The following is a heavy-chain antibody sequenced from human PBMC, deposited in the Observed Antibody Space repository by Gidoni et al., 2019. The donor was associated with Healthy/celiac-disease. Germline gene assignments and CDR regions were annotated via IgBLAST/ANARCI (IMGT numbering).Heavy chain of an antibody. CDR3: ARGHCTGGVCYIGFGV. Sequence: QVQLVQSGAEVKKPGCSVQVSWQASGGRFSSYALSWVRQAPGQGLEWMGGIIPIFGTANYAQKFLGRVTMTADKSTSTAYMELSSLRSEDTAVYYCARGHCTGGVCYIGFGVWGQGTLVTVSS. CDR1: GGRFSSYA. J-gene: IGHJ4*02. V-gene: IGHV1-69*06. CDR2: IIPIFGTA. D-gene: IGHD2-8*02.